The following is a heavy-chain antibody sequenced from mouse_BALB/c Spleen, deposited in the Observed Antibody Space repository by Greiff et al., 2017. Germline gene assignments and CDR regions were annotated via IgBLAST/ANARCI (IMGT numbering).Heavy chain of an antibody. CDR2: IFPGTGTT. Sequence: VQLQQSGAELVKPGASVKLSCKTSGYTFTSYWIQWVKQRPGQGLGWIGEIFPGTGTTYYNEKFKGKATLTIDTSSSTAYMQLSSLTSEDSAVYFCARSTATAWFAYWGQGTLVTVSA. CDR3: ARSTATAWFAY. D-gene: IGHD1-2*01. J-gene: IGHJ3*01. CDR1: GYTFTSYW. V-gene: IGHV1S132*01.